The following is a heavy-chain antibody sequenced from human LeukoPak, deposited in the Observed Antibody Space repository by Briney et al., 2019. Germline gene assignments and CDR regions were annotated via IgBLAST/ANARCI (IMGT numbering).Heavy chain of an antibody. CDR1: GGSTSSSGYY. CDR2: IYYRGST. CDR3: ASSDMFRVYYFDY. J-gene: IGHJ4*02. D-gene: IGHD3-10*02. Sequence: PSETLSLICSVSGGSTSSSGYYWGWIRQPPGKGLEWIGSIYYRGSTYYNPSLKSRVTISVDTSKNQSSLKLTSVTAADTAVCYCASSDMFRVYYFDYWGQGTLVTVSS. V-gene: IGHV4-39*01.